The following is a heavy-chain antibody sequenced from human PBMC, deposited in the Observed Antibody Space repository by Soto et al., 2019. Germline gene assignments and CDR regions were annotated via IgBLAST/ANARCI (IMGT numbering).Heavy chain of an antibody. D-gene: IGHD4-4*01. Sequence: GGSLRLSCAASGFTFSGSAMHWVRQASGKGLEWVGRIRSKANSYATAYAASVKGRFTISRDDSKNTAYLQMNSLKTEDTAVYYCTAYSNYDRVHHYYMDVWGKGTTVTVSS. CDR3: TAYSNYDRVHHYYMDV. J-gene: IGHJ6*03. V-gene: IGHV3-73*01. CDR2: IRSKANSYAT. CDR1: GFTFSGSA.